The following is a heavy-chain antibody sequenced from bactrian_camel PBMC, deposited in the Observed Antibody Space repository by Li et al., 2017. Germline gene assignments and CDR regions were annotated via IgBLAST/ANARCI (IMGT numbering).Heavy chain of an antibody. J-gene: IGHJ6*01. Sequence: DVQLVESGGGSVQAGGSLGLSCAASGYTYSSYCMGWFRQAPGKEREGVAAIDSDGNTYYADSVKGRFTISYDGAKNTVYLQMNSLEPEDTAVYYCAADLPPYCSTCPGSLGYWGQGTQVTVS. CDR3: AADLPPYCSTCPGSLGY. CDR2: IDSDGNT. D-gene: IGHD6*01. CDR1: GYTYSSYC. V-gene: IGHV3S10*01.